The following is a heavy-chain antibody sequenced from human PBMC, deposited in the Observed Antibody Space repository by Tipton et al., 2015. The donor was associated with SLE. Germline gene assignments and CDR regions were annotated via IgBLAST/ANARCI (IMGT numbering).Heavy chain of an antibody. CDR3: AREGRYPYYYYYMDV. D-gene: IGHD2-2*01. J-gene: IGHJ6*03. CDR1: GGSINRSSFY. Sequence: TLSLTCIVSGGSINRSSFYWGWIRQPPGRRLEWIASIHYSGSTHYNPSLRSRVSISVDTSKNQFSLKLSSVTAADTAVYYCAREGRYPYYYYYMDVWGKGTTVTVSS. V-gene: IGHV4-39*07. CDR2: IHYSGST.